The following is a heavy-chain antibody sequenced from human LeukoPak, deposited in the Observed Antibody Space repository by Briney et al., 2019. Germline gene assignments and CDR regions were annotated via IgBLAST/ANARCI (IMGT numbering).Heavy chain of an antibody. CDR3: ARDLAFGDFERYFDI. CDR1: GFNFDVYG. J-gene: IGHJ2*01. Sequence: PGGSLRLSCATSGFNFDVYGMSWVRQAPGMGLEWVSSINWNGERIGVAESVEGRFTISRDNARRSVYLQMNSLRVGDTAFYYCARDLAFGDFERYFDIWGRGALVTVSS. V-gene: IGHV3-20*04. CDR2: INWNGERI. D-gene: IGHD4-17*01.